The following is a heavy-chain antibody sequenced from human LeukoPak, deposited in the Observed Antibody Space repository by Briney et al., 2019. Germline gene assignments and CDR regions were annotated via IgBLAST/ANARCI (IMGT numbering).Heavy chain of an antibody. CDR1: GYIFSNHG. CDR2: ITTYEDNT. J-gene: IGHJ4*02. CDR3: ARWTTCGGDCHILDY. V-gene: IGHV1-18*01. D-gene: IGHD2-21*02. Sequence: ASVKVSCKASGYIFSNHGISWVRQAPGEGLEWMGWITTYEDNTAYALKFQGRVTITTDESTSTAYMELSSLRSEDTAVHYCARWTTCGGDCHILDYWGQGILVTVSS.